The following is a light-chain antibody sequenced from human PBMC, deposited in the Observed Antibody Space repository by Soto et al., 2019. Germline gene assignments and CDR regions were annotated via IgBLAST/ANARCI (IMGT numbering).Light chain of an antibody. V-gene: IGLV2-11*01. CDR3: CSYAGGYTHYV. CDR2: DVT. CDR1: GSDVGGYNY. J-gene: IGLJ1*01. Sequence: QSVLTQPRSVSGSPGQSVTLSCTGTGSDVGGYNYVSWYQHHPGKAPKLMIYDVTKRPSGVPDRFSGSKSGSTASLTISGLQTEDEADYYCCSYAGGYTHYVFGPGTKLTVL.